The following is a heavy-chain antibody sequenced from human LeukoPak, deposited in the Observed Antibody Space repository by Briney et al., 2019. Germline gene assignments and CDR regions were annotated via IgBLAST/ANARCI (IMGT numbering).Heavy chain of an antibody. V-gene: IGHV4-59*08. CDR3: ARQTGYFRY. CDR1: GGSISSDY. D-gene: IGHD3-10*01. CDR2: IYYSGST. J-gene: IGHJ1*01. Sequence: SETLSLTCTVSGGSISSDYWSWIRQPPGKGLEWIGHIYYSGSTNYNPSLKSRVTISVDTSKNQFSLKLNSVTAADPAVYYCARQTGYFRYWGQGTLVAVSS.